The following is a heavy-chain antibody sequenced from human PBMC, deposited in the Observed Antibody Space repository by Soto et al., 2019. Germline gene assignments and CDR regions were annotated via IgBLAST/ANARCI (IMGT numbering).Heavy chain of an antibody. CDR2: IWFDGSHE. CDR3: ARERTSGSPDNGPLSY. V-gene: IGHV3-33*01. J-gene: IGHJ4*02. Sequence: GESLKISCAASGFTFSNYGMHWVRQAPGKGLEWVTTIWFDGSHEFYIDSVKGRFTISRDNSKDTLYLQVNSLRVEDTAMYYCARERTSGSPDNGPLSYWGQGTLVTVSS. CDR1: GFTFSNYG. D-gene: IGHD3-10*01.